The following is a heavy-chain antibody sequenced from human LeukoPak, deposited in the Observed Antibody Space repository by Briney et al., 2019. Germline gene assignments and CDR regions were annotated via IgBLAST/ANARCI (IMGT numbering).Heavy chain of an antibody. V-gene: IGHV3-23*01. Sequence: GGSLRLSCAASGFTFSSYAMSWVRQAPGKGLEWVSAISGSGGSTYYADSVKGRFTISRDNSKNTLYLQMNSLRAEDTAVYYCARPQYSSSWYLYAFDIWGQGTMVTVSS. J-gene: IGHJ3*02. CDR1: GFTFSSYA. CDR3: ARPQYSSSWYLYAFDI. CDR2: ISGSGGST. D-gene: IGHD6-13*01.